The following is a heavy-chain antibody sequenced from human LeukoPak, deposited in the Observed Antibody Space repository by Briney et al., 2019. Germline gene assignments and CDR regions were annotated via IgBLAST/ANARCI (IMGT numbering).Heavy chain of an antibody. D-gene: IGHD6-19*01. V-gene: IGHV3-48*04. CDR3: ARDPREQIAVAGTEDDY. Sequence: GGSLRLSCAASGFTLSSHSMNWVRQAPGKGLEWVSYISSSSSARYYADSVKGRFTISRDNAKNSLYLQMNSLRAEDTAVYYCARDPREQIAVAGTEDDYWGQGTLVTVSS. CDR2: ISSSSSAR. J-gene: IGHJ4*02. CDR1: GFTLSSHS.